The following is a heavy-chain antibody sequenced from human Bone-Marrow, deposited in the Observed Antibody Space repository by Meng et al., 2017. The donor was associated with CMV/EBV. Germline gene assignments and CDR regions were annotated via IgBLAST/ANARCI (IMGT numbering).Heavy chain of an antibody. Sequence: LSLTCGASGFDFRNYGMHWVRQAPGKGLEWVAGIWYDGRNKFYADSMKGRLTISRDNSKNTLYLQMNSLRAEDTAVYYCARDNVGSYYTDYYYYYGMDVCGQGTTVTVSS. D-gene: IGHD1-26*01. CDR3: ARDNVGSYYTDYYYYYGMDV. CDR2: IWYDGRNK. J-gene: IGHJ6*02. V-gene: IGHV3-33*01. CDR1: GFDFRNYG.